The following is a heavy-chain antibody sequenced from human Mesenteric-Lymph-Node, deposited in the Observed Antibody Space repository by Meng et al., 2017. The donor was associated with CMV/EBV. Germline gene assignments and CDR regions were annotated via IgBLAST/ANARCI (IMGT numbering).Heavy chain of an antibody. CDR1: GYTFTDYY. V-gene: IGHV1-2*06. CDR3: VTLHFDY. Sequence: ASVKVSCKAYGYTFTDYYINWVRQAPGQGLEWMGRIDPDSGATNYAQKFHDRVAITRDTSISTAYMELSGLRSDDTAIYYCVTLHFDYWGQGTLVTVS. CDR2: IDPDSGAT. D-gene: IGHD2-21*02. J-gene: IGHJ4*02.